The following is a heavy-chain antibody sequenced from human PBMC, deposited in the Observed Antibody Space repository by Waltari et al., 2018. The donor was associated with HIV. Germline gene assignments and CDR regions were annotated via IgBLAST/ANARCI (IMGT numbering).Heavy chain of an antibody. J-gene: IGHJ6*02. D-gene: IGHD4-4*01. Sequence: QLQLEESGGGVVQPGGSRSLPCAASGFPFAGYHIHWARRGPGKGLEWVAFMRYDGTNKYYADSVKGRFTISRDNSKNSLYLQMNSLRAEDTALYYCAKEGATLTTSAYFYYYGMDVWGQGTTVTVSS. V-gene: IGHV3-30*02. CDR3: AKEGATLTTSAYFYYYGMDV. CDR1: GFPFAGYH. CDR2: MRYDGTNK.